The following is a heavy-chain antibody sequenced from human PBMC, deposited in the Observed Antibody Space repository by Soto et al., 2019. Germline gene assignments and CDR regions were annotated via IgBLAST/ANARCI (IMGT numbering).Heavy chain of an antibody. CDR3: ARDGYSYGGDYYYYGMDV. V-gene: IGHV1-69*01. Sequence: QVQLVQSGAEVKKPGSSVKVSCKASGGTFSSYAISWVRQAPGQGLEWMGGIIPIFGTANYAQKFQGRVTITADESTSTAYMELSSLRSEDTAVYYCARDGYSYGGDYYYYGMDVWGQGTTVTVSS. D-gene: IGHD5-18*01. CDR2: IIPIFGTA. CDR1: GGTFSSYA. J-gene: IGHJ6*02.